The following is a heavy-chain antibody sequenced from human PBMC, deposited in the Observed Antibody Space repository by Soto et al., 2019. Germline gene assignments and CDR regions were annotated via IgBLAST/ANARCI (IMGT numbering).Heavy chain of an antibody. CDR1: GGTYGHYY. CDR2: ISPILGAT. CDR3: ARDDQWGYCSGGSCYGHYYYGMDV. V-gene: IGHV1-69*08. D-gene: IGHD2-15*01. J-gene: IGHJ6*02. Sequence: SVKVSCKDSGGTYGHYYSSWLRQAPGQGLEWMGRISPILGATNYAQKLQGRVTMTTDTSTTTAYMELRSLRSDDTAVYYCARDDQWGYCSGGSCYGHYYYGMDVWGQGTTVTSP.